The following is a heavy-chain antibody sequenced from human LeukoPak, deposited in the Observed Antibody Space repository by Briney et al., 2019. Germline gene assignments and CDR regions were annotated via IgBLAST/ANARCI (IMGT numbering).Heavy chain of an antibody. Sequence: ASVKVSCKASGYTFTGYYMHWVRQAPGQGLEWMGWMNPNSGNTGYAQKFQGRVTITRNTSISTAYMELSSLRSEDTAVYYCARGAKQTPDIVATITRGYYYYYMDVWGKGTTVTVSS. V-gene: IGHV1-8*03. CDR2: MNPNSGNT. J-gene: IGHJ6*03. CDR3: ARGAKQTPDIVATITRGYYYYYMDV. D-gene: IGHD5-12*01. CDR1: GYTFTGYY.